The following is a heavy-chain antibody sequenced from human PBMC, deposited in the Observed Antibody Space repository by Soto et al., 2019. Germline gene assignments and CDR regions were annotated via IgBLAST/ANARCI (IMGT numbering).Heavy chain of an antibody. D-gene: IGHD2-2*01. Sequence: GGSLRLSCAASGFTFSSYSMNWVRQAPGKGLEWVSSISSSSSYIYYADSVKGRFTISRDNAKNSLYLQMNSLRAEDTAVYYCARQPDIVVVPAGIYYYYMDVWGKGTTVTVSS. CDR1: GFTFSSYS. CDR2: ISSSSSYI. V-gene: IGHV3-21*01. CDR3: ARQPDIVVVPAGIYYYYMDV. J-gene: IGHJ6*03.